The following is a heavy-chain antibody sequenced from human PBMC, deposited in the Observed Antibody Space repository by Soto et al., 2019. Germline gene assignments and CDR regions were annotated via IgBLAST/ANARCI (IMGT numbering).Heavy chain of an antibody. CDR1: GYTFTSYA. V-gene: IGHV1-3*01. CDR2: INAGNGNT. D-gene: IGHD3-10*02. Sequence: ASVKVSCKASGYTFTSYAMHWVRQAPGQRLEWMGWINAGNGNTKYSQKFQGRVTMTTDSSISTAYLELSSLTSEDTAVYYCTMTHYVSYYMDVWGTGTTVTVSS. J-gene: IGHJ6*03. CDR3: TMTHYVSYYMDV.